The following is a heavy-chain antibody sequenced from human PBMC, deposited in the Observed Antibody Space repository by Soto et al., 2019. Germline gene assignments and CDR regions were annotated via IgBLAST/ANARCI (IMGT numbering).Heavy chain of an antibody. J-gene: IGHJ6*02. V-gene: IGHV1-69*19. CDR1: GDTFTNFA. CDR3: AAGGPNDGYNYYHGMDV. D-gene: IGHD2-15*01. Sequence: QVQVVQSGAEVKKPGSSVKVSCKVSGDTFTNFAISWVRQAPGQGLEWMGRIIPMFDTPHYAQNFRGRVTITADGATTTAYMELNSLRSADTAVYYCAAGGPNDGYNYYHGMDVWGQGTTVTVS. CDR2: IIPMFDTP.